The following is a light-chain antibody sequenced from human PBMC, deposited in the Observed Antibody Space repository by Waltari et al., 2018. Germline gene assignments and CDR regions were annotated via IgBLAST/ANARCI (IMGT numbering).Light chain of an antibody. CDR2: GAS. CDR3: LQYKNWPPLYT. J-gene: IGKJ2*01. Sequence: EIVMTQSPATLSVSPGERATLSCRASQSISSNLVWYQHNPGQAPRVLIYGASTRATGITARFSGSGSGTEFTLTITSLQSEDFAVYYCLQYKNWPPLYTFGQGTKLEI. CDR1: QSISSN. V-gene: IGKV3-15*01.